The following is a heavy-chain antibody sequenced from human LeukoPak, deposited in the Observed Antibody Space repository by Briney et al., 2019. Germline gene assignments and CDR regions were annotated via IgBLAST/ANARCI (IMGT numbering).Heavy chain of an antibody. D-gene: IGHD5-24*01. CDR3: ARMAAGGFDP. CDR2: IYSGGST. J-gene: IGHJ5*02. Sequence: PGGSLRLSCAASGFTFSSYEMNWVRQAPGKGLEWVSVIYSGGSTYYADSVKGRFTISRDNSKNTLYLQMNSLRAEDTAVYYCARMAAGGFDPWGQGTLVTVSS. CDR1: GFTFSSYE. V-gene: IGHV3-53*01.